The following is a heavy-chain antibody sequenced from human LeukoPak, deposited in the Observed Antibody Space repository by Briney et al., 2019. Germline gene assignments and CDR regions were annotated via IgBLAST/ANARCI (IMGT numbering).Heavy chain of an antibody. J-gene: IGHJ3*02. CDR3: ARGVRTSSGYDSGI. CDR2: INSDGSST. V-gene: IGHV3-74*01. Sequence: PGGSLKLSCAASGFTFSSCWMHWVRQAPGKGLVWVSRINSDGSSTSYADSVKGRFTISRGNAKNTLYLQMNSLRAEDTAVYYCARGVRTSSGYDSGIWGQGTMVTVSS. CDR1: GFTFSSCW. D-gene: IGHD5-12*01.